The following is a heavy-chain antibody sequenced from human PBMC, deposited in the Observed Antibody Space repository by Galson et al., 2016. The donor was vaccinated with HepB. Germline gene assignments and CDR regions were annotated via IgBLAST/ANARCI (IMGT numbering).Heavy chain of an antibody. V-gene: IGHV3-74*01. CDR3: ARALGRSSGWSPKGY. D-gene: IGHD6-19*01. J-gene: IGHJ4*02. CDR1: GFTLSNYW. Sequence: SLRLSCAASGFTLSNYWMHWVRQAPGKGLVWVSRINTDGSSTNYADSVKGRFTISRDNAKNTLYLQMNSLRTEDTAVYYCARALGRSSGWSPKGYWGQGTLFTVAS. CDR2: INTDGSST.